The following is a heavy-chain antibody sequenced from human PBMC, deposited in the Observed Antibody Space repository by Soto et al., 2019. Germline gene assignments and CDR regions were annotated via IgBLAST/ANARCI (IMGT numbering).Heavy chain of an antibody. CDR3: ARHKDAGSDRGGMDV. CDR2: VHYSGNT. D-gene: IGHD6-25*01. CDR1: GGSISNFY. J-gene: IGHJ6*02. V-gene: IGHV4-59*08. Sequence: QVQLQESGPGLVKPSETLSLTCTVSGGSISNFYWTWIRQPPGKGLEWIGNVHYSGNTNYNPSLRGRGTTSVDTAKNQLSLNLSAVTAADAAVYCCARHKDAGSDRGGMDVWGRGTTVTVSS.